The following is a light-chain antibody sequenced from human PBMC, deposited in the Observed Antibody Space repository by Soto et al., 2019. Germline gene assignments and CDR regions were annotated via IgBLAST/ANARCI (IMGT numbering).Light chain of an antibody. CDR1: QSLTSN. V-gene: IGKV3-15*01. Sequence: EIVMTQSPATLSVSPGERVTLSCRASQSLTSNLAWYQQKPGQAPRLLIYGASTRATGVPARFSGSGSGTEFTLTISSLQSEDFAVYYCQQYNDWPSHITFGPGTKVDIK. CDR2: GAS. CDR3: QQYNDWPSHIT. J-gene: IGKJ3*01.